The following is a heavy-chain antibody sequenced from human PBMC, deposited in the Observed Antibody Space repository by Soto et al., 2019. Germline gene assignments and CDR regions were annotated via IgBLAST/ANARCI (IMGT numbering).Heavy chain of an antibody. CDR3: ATEMGATQGPFDN. J-gene: IGHJ4*02. Sequence: EVQVLESGGGLGQPGGSLRLSCVVSVFPFGAHAMSWVRQAPGKGLGWVSGLSNTRRRTSYADSVKGRFNISRDNSENTVYLQMNSLRVEDTAVYYCATEMGATQGPFDNWGQGTLVTVSS. CDR2: LSNTRRRT. CDR1: VFPFGAHA. V-gene: IGHV3-23*01. D-gene: IGHD1-26*01.